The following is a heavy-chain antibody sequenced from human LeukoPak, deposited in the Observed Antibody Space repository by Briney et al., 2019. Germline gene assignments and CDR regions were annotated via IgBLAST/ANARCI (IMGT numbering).Heavy chain of an antibody. D-gene: IGHD5-24*01. CDR3: ARGRRWLQFGYFGVDV. CDR2: IYHSGST. J-gene: IGHJ6*02. Sequence: SGTLSLTCAVSGDSISSSNWWTWVRQPPGRGLEWIGEIYHSGSTNYNPSLKSRVTISVDTSKKQFSLKLTSVTAADTAVYYCARGRRWLQFGYFGVDVWGQGTTVTVSS. CDR1: GDSISSSNW. V-gene: IGHV4-4*02.